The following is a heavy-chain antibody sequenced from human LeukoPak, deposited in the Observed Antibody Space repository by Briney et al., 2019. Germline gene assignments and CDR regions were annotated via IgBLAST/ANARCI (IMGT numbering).Heavy chain of an antibody. CDR1: GFTFSSYA. J-gene: IGHJ4*02. D-gene: IGHD1-1*01. Sequence: PGGSLRLSCAASGFTFSSYAMSWVRQAPGKGLEWVSTISNSDGSTYYADSVKGRFTISRDSSKNTLYLQMNSLAAEDTAIYYCAKATGTLGNWGQGTLVTVSS. CDR3: AKATGTLGN. CDR2: ISNSDGST. V-gene: IGHV3-23*01.